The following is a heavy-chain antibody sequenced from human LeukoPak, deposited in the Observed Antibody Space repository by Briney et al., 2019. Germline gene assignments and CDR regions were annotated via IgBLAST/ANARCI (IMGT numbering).Heavy chain of an antibody. CDR2: IYTSGST. CDR3: ARDLNRAVTGYFDY. J-gene: IGHJ4*02. D-gene: IGHD2-21*02. CDR1: GGSISSYY. Sequence: SETLSLTCTVSGGSISSYYWSWIRQPAGKGLEWIGRIYTSGSTNYNPSLKSRVTMSVDTSKNQFSLKLSSVTAADTAVYYCARDLNRAVTGYFDYWGQGTLVTVSS. V-gene: IGHV4-4*07.